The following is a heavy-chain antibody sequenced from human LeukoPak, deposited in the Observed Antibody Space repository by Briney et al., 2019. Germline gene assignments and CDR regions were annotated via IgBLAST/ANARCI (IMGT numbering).Heavy chain of an antibody. Sequence: SETLSLTCAVYGGSFSGYYWSWIRRPPGKGLEWIGEINHSGSTNYNPSLKSRVTISVDTSKNQFSLKLSSVTAADTAVYYCASEGRQRDYWGQGTLVTVSS. CDR2: INHSGST. V-gene: IGHV4-34*01. J-gene: IGHJ4*02. CDR1: GGSFSGYY. CDR3: ASEGRQRDY.